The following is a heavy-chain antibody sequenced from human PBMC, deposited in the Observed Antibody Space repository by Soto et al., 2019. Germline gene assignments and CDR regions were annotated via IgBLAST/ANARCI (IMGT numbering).Heavy chain of an antibody. Sequence: SETLSLTCDVSGPSFRGYLWRWIRQPPGKGLEWIGEISHSGSTDYNPSLKSRLTISIDASKNQFSLKLSSVTAADTAVYYCARWWLGGYDSYFDYWGQGALVTVS. CDR2: ISHSGST. CDR1: GPSFRGYL. D-gene: IGHD5-12*01. J-gene: IGHJ4*02. V-gene: IGHV4-34*01. CDR3: ARWWLGGYDSYFDY.